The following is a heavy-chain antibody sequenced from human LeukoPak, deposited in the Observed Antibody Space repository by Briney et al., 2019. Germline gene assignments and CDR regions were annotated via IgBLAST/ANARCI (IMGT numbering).Heavy chain of an antibody. D-gene: IGHD6-19*01. CDR3: ARVPQAVAGTVLRWFDP. J-gene: IGHJ5*02. CDR1: GGSFSGYY. CDR2: INHSGST. Sequence: SETLSHTCAVYGGSFSGYYWSWMRQPPGKGLEWIGEINHSGSTNYNPSLKSRVTISVDTSKNQFSLKLSSVTAADTAVYYCARVPQAVAGTVLRWFDPWGQGTLVTVSS. V-gene: IGHV4-34*01.